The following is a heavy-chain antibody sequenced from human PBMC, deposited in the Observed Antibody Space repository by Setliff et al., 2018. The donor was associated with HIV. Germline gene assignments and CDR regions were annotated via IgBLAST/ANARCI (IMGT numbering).Heavy chain of an antibody. CDR1: GGSISSSSYY. Sequence: SETLSLTCTVSGGSISSSSYYWGWIRQPPGKGLEWIGSIYYSGSTYYNPSLKSRVTISVDTSKNQFSLKLSSVTAADTAVYYCACGAAVGTDYYYYYYMDVWGKGTTVTVSS. CDR3: ACGAAVGTDYYYYYYMDV. J-gene: IGHJ6*03. D-gene: IGHD6-13*01. V-gene: IGHV4-39*01. CDR2: IYYSGST.